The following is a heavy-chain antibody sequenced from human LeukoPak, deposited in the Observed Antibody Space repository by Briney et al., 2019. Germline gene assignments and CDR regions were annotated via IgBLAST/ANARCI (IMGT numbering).Heavy chain of an antibody. D-gene: IGHD2-15*01. J-gene: IGHJ4*02. CDR1: GGSFSGYY. CDR3: ARGLPGVGSPFDY. V-gene: IGHV4-34*01. CDR2: INHSGST. Sequence: PSETLSLTCAVYGGSFSGYYWSWIRQPPGKGLEWIGEINHSGSTNYNPSLKSRVTISVDTSKNQFSLKLSSATAADTAVYYCARGLPGVGSPFDYWGQGTLVTVSS.